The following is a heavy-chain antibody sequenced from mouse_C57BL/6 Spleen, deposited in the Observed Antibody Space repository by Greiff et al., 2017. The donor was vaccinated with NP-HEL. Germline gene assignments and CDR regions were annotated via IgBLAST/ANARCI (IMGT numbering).Heavy chain of an antibody. CDR3: AREENHRKGYAMDY. J-gene: IGHJ4*01. CDR1: GYTFTSYW. CDR2: IDPSDSET. V-gene: IGHV1-52*01. Sequence: QVQLQQPGAELVRPGSSVKLSCKASGYTFTSYWMHWVKQRPIQGLEWIGNIDPSDSETHYNQKFKDKATLTDDKSSSPAYLQLRSLTSEDSEVYYCAREENHRKGYAMDYWGQGTSVTVSS. D-gene: IGHD2-14*01.